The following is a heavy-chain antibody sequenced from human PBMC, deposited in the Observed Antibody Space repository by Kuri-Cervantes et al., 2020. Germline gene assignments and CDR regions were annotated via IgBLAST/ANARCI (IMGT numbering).Heavy chain of an antibody. CDR1: GFTFTDYG. CDR2: IWYDGSHS. V-gene: IGHV3-33*01. CDR3: ARGGPWVPAATSWFDP. D-gene: IGHD2-2*01. J-gene: IGHJ5*02. Sequence: GGSLRLSCAASGFTFTDYGIHWVRQAPGKGLEWVAVIWYDGSHSFYTDSVKGRFTISRDNAKNSLYLQMNSLRTEDTAVYYCARGGPWVPAATSWFDPWGQGTLVTVSS.